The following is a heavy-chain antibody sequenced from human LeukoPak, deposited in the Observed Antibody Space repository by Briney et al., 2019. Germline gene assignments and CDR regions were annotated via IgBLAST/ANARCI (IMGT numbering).Heavy chain of an antibody. V-gene: IGHV4-34*01. Sequence: PSETLSLTCAVSGGSFSAYYWTWVRQPPGKGLEWIGEINHTGSTNYNPSLKSRVTISIDTSKNQFSLRLRSVTAADTAVYFCASAHPITVGYYFDYWGRGTLVTVSS. CDR3: ASAHPITVGYYFDY. CDR1: GGSFSAYY. D-gene: IGHD2-15*01. CDR2: INHTGST. J-gene: IGHJ4*02.